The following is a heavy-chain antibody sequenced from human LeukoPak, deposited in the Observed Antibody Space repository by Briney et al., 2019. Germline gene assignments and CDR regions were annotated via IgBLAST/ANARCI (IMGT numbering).Heavy chain of an antibody. V-gene: IGHV4-39*07. CDR2: IYYSGST. Sequence: SETLSLTCTVSGGSISSSSYYWGWIRQPPGKGLEWIGSIYYSGSTYYNPSLKSRVTISVNTSKNQFSLKLSSVTAADTAVYYCARGPNCPSPSPFDYWGQGTLVTVSS. J-gene: IGHJ4*02. D-gene: IGHD2-21*01. CDR3: ARGPNCPSPSPFDY. CDR1: GGSISSSSYY.